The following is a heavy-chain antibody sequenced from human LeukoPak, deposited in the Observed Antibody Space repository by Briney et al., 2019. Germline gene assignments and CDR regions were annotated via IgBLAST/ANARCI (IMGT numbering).Heavy chain of an antibody. CDR2: IYSGDNT. CDR1: GFAVSTNY. CDR3: ARYLATVANYFDY. D-gene: IGHD4-11*01. J-gene: IGHJ4*02. V-gene: IGHV3-53*01. Sequence: PGGSLRLSCAASGFAVSTNYMSWVRQAPGKGLEWVSVIYSGDNTYYSDSVKGRFTISRDNSKNTLYLQMNSLRAEDTAVYYCARYLATVANYFDYRGQGTLVTVSS.